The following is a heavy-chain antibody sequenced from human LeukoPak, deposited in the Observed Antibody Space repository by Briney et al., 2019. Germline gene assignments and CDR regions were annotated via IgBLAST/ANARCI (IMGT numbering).Heavy chain of an antibody. J-gene: IGHJ6*02. CDR3: ARDSGNVLRYFDWLSPERFGVDV. Sequence: ASVKVSCKASGYTFTGYYMHWVRQTPGQGLEWMGWINPNSGGTNYAQKFQGWVTMTRDTSISTAYMELSRLRSDDTAVYYCARDSGNVLRYFDWLSPERFGVDVWGQGTTVTVSS. CDR2: INPNSGGT. CDR1: GYTFTGYY. D-gene: IGHD3-9*01. V-gene: IGHV1-2*04.